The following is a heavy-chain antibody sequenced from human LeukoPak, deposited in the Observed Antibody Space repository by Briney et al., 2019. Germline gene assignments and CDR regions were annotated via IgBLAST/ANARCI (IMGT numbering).Heavy chain of an antibody. D-gene: IGHD3-22*01. CDR1: GFTFSSYA. CDR2: ISGSGGST. V-gene: IGHV3-23*01. Sequence: GGSLRLSCAASGFTFSSYAMSWVRQAPGKGLEWVSAISGSGGSTYYADSVKGRFTISRDNSKNTLYLQMNSLRAEDTAVYYCAKDSINSLYYDSSGYDYWGQGTLVTVSS. CDR3: AKDSINSLYYDSSGYDY. J-gene: IGHJ4*02.